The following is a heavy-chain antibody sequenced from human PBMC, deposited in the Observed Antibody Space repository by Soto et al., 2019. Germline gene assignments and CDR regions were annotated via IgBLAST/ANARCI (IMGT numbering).Heavy chain of an antibody. D-gene: IGHD2-2*01. CDR1: GLTVTSSV. CDR2: VHNGGNT. J-gene: IGHJ4*02. V-gene: IGHV3-66*01. Sequence: EVQLVESGGGLVQPGGSQRLSCAFSGLTVTSSVMNWVRQAPGKGLEWVSAVHNGGNTYYADSVKGRFTISTDNFRNTLYLQMNSLRAEDTAVYYCASRPPGYCTATSCPFDYWGRGTLVTVSS. CDR3: ASRPPGYCTATSCPFDY.